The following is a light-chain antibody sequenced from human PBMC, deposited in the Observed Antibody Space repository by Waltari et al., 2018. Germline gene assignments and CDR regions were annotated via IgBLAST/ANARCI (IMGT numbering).Light chain of an antibody. CDR2: YST. Sequence: SYALIQPPSVSVAPGETARITCGGNNLGRYSVHWYQQKPGQAPVLVIYYSTDRPSGIHERFSGSNSGNTATLTINRVEAGDEADYYCQVWDSSSDHPFGGGTKLTVL. CDR3: QVWDSSSDHP. V-gene: IGLV3-21*04. CDR1: NLGRYS. J-gene: IGLJ2*01.